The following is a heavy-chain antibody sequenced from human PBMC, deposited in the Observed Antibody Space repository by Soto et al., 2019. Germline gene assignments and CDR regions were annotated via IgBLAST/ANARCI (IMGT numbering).Heavy chain of an antibody. J-gene: IGHJ4*02. CDR1: GGSISSSNW. V-gene: IGHV4-4*02. D-gene: IGHD6-25*01. CDR3: AKVGSGRRSFDY. Sequence: QVQLQESGPGLVKPSGTLSLTCAVSGGSISSSNWWSWVRQSPGKGLEWIGQIYHSADTNYNPSLKSGVTISVDKSKNQFSLKLTSVTAADTAVYYCAKVGSGRRSFDYWGQGTLVSVSS. CDR2: IYHSADT.